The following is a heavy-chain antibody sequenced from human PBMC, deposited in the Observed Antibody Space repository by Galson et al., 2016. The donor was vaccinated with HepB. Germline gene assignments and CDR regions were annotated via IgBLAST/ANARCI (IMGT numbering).Heavy chain of an antibody. CDR1: GFTLTSYG. Sequence: SLRLSCAASGFTLTSYGMHWVRQAPGKGLEWVADIWSNGNNKYYADSVRGRFSVSRDQAKNTLYMQMNSLRAEDTAVYYCARDSDTSGLHWYFDLWGRGTLVTVSS. CDR2: IWSNGNNK. CDR3: ARDSDTSGLHWYFDL. V-gene: IGHV3-33*01. D-gene: IGHD3-22*01. J-gene: IGHJ2*01.